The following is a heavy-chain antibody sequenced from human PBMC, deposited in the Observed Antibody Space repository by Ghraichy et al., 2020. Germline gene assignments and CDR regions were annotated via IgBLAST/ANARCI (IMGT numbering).Heavy chain of an antibody. CDR3: AKGKTWSYYYYGLDV. J-gene: IGHJ6*02. D-gene: IGHD2-8*02. CDR2: ISSGGSAT. V-gene: IGHV3-48*03. Sequence: GGSLRLSCAASGFTFSSYEMNWVRQAPGKGLEWVSYISSGGSATYYADSVKGRFTVSRDNAKNSLYLQMNSLTAEDTAVYYCAKGKTWSYYYYGLDVWGQGTTVTVSS. CDR1: GFTFSSYE.